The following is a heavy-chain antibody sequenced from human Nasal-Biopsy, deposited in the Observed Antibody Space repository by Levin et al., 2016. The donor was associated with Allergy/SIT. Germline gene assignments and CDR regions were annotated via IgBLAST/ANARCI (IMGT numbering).Heavy chain of an antibody. J-gene: IGHJ3*01. CDR1: GFNFNDYW. D-gene: IGHD6-6*01. CDR3: ARARGSGSSWSFNEPFDL. CDR2: IKQRGSET. Sequence: GESLKISCAPSGFNFNDYWMTWVRQAPGKGLEWVANIKQRGSETYYLDSVRGRFTISRDDARESLFLEMNRLGTDDTAVYFCARARGSGSSWSFNEPFDLWGQGTMVTVSS. V-gene: IGHV3-7*03.